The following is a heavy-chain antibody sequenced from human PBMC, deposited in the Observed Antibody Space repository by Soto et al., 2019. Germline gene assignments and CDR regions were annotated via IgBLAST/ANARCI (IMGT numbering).Heavy chain of an antibody. Sequence: SETLSLTCAVSGGSISSGGYSWSWIRQPPGKGLEWIGYIYHSGSTYYNPSLKSRVTISVDRSKNQFSLKLSSVTAADTAVYYCARGDSFKYGSGSYYNYWYLDLWGRGTLVTVSS. CDR1: GGSISSGGYS. CDR3: ARGDSFKYGSGSYYNYWYLDL. CDR2: IYHSGST. V-gene: IGHV4-30-2*01. J-gene: IGHJ2*01. D-gene: IGHD3-10*01.